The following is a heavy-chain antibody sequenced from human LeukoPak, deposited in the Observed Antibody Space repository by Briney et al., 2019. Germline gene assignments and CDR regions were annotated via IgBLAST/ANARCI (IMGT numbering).Heavy chain of an antibody. D-gene: IGHD4-17*01. V-gene: IGHV1-2*06. CDR1: GYTFIGYY. J-gene: IGHJ5*02. CDR3: ARGQPYGDYNYFDP. Sequence: ASVKVSCKASGYTFIGYYMHWVRQAPGQGLEWMGRINPSTGGTNPAQKFQGRVTMTRDTSISTAYMELSRLTSDDTAIYYCARGQPYGDYNYFDPWGQGTLVTVSS. CDR2: INPSTGGT.